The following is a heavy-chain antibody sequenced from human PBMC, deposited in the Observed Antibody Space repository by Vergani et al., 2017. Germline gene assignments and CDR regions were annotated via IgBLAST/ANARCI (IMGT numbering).Heavy chain of an antibody. CDR2: IYYSVST. J-gene: IGHJ4*02. CDR3: GVSCVGHYGDPGDY. D-gene: IGHD4-17*01. CDR1: GGSVSSGSYY. Sequence: QVQLQESGPGLVKPSETLSLTCTVSGGSVSSGSYYWSWIRQPPGKGLEWIGYIYYSVSTNYNPSLKSRVTISVDTSKNQFSLKLSSVTAADTAVYYCGVSCVGHYGDPGDYWGQGTLVTVSS. V-gene: IGHV4-61*01.